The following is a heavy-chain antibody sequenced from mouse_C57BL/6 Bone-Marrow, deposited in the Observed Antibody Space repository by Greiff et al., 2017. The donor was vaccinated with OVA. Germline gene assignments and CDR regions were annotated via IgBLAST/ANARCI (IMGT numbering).Heavy chain of an antibody. CDR2: IYPGSGNT. Sequence: QVQLQQSGAELVRPGASVKLSCKASGYTFTDYYINWVKQRPGQGLEWIARIYPGSGNTYYNEKFKGKATLTAEKSSSTAYMQLSSLTSEDSAVYFCARRQPTDYFDYWGQGTTLTVSS. V-gene: IGHV1-76*01. CDR1: GYTFTDYY. J-gene: IGHJ2*01. CDR3: ARRQPTDYFDY. D-gene: IGHD3-2*01.